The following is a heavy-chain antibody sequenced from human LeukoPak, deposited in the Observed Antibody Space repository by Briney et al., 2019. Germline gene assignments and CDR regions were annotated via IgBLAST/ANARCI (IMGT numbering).Heavy chain of an antibody. D-gene: IGHD4-17*01. CDR2: LYSGGST. CDR3: TSLGDYGSFDY. Sequence: GGSLRLSCAASGFTVSNNYMSWVRQAPGKGLEWVSVLYSGGSTYYADSVKGRFTISRDNSKNTLYLQMNSLRAEDTAVYYCTSLGDYGSFDYWGQGTLVTVSS. J-gene: IGHJ4*02. CDR1: GFTVSNNY. V-gene: IGHV3-66*02.